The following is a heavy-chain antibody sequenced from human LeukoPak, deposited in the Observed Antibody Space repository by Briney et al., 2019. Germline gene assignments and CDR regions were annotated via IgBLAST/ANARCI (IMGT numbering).Heavy chain of an antibody. J-gene: IGHJ4*02. CDR2: INPSGGST. CDR1: GYTFTSYY. Sequence: ASVKVSCKASGYTFTSYYMHWVRQAPGQGLEWMGIINPSGGSTSYAQKFQGRATMTRDTSTSTVYMELSSLRSEDTAVYYCASSPSGVYYYDSSGYYGHYWGQGTLVTVSS. CDR3: ASSPSGVYYYDSSGYYGHY. V-gene: IGHV1-46*01. D-gene: IGHD3-22*01.